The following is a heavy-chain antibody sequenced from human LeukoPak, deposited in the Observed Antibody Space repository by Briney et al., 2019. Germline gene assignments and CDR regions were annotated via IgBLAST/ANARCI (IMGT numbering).Heavy chain of an antibody. CDR2: LSTSGDST. Sequence: GGSLRLSCTASGFTFSNYAMNWVRQAPGKGLEWVSTLSTSGDSTYYADSVKGRFTISRDNSKNTLYLQMNSLRAEDTALYYCAKDESGNYQKYWGQGTLVTVSS. J-gene: IGHJ4*02. CDR1: GFTFSNYA. D-gene: IGHD1-26*01. V-gene: IGHV3-23*01. CDR3: AKDESGNYQKY.